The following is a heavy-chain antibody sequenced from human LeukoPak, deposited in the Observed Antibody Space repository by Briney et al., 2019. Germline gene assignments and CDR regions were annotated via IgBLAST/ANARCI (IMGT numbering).Heavy chain of an antibody. J-gene: IGHJ4*02. CDR2: INTNTGNP. CDR1: GYTFTSYA. Sequence: ASVKVSCKASGYTFTSYAMNWVRQAPGQGLEWMGWINTNTGNPTYAQGFTGRFVFSLDTSVSTAYLQISSLKAEDTAVYYCARDFNSYYYDSSGYYFARKFDYWGQGTLVTVSS. D-gene: IGHD3-22*01. CDR3: ARDFNSYYYDSSGYYFARKFDY. V-gene: IGHV7-4-1*02.